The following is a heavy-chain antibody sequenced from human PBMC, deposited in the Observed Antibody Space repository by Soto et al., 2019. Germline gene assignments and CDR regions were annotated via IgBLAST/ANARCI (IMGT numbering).Heavy chain of an antibody. CDR3: VKGEFYYDSSAYYPFDS. J-gene: IGHJ4*02. CDR1: GFTFSSYA. D-gene: IGHD3-22*01. CDR2: ISINGGST. V-gene: IGHV3-64D*06. Sequence: GGSLRLSCSASGFTFSSYAMHWVRQAPGKGLEYVSSISINGGSTHCAESVKGRFTISRDNSRNTQYLQMSSLRADDTAVYYFVKGEFYYDSSAYYPFDSWGQGTLVTVSS.